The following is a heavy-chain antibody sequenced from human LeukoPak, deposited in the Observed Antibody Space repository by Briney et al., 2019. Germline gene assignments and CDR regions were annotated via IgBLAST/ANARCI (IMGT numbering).Heavy chain of an antibody. V-gene: IGHV4-34*01. Sequence: PSETLSLNCAVYGGSFSGYYWIWIRQPPGKGLEWIGEINHIGSTNYNPSLKSRVTISVDTSKNQFSLKLCSVTAADTAVYYCARGPYYYDSSGYNWALDYWGQGTLVTVSS. CDR1: GGSFSGYY. J-gene: IGHJ4*02. CDR2: INHIGST. CDR3: ARGPYYYDSSGYNWALDY. D-gene: IGHD3-22*01.